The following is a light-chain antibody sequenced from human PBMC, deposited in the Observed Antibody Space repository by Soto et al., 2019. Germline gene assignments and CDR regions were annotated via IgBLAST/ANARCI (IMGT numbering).Light chain of an antibody. CDR2: AAS. Sequence: DIQLTQSPSFLSASVGDRVTITCRASQGISNYLAWYQQKLGQAPNLLIYAASTLQSGVPSRFSGSGSGTEFTLTISSLQPEDFATYYCQQVKSYPITFGQGTRLEIK. V-gene: IGKV1-9*01. CDR1: QGISNY. CDR3: QQVKSYPIT. J-gene: IGKJ5*01.